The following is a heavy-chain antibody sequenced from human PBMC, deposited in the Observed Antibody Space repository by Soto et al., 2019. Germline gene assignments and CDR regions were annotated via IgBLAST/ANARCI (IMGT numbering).Heavy chain of an antibody. CDR3: AREVEGSYSPADF. CDR2: VSSYNGNT. D-gene: IGHD3-10*01. CDR1: GYTFTDHG. V-gene: IGHV1-18*01. Sequence: ASVKVSCKTSGYTFTDHGIDWARQAPGQGLEWVGWVSSYNGNTNYAYNLKDRVIMTTDASTSTAYMELRGLRSDDTAVYYCAREVEGSYSPADFWGQGTTVTVYS. J-gene: IGHJ4*02.